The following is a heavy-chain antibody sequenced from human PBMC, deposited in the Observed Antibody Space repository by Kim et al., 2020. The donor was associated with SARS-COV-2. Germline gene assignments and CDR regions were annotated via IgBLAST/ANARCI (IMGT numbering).Heavy chain of an antibody. V-gene: IGHV5-51*01. J-gene: IGHJ4*02. Sequence: YSPSFQGQVTISADKSISTAYLQWSSLKASDTAMYYCARAENIVATQFDYWGQGTLVTVSS. D-gene: IGHD5-12*01. CDR3: ARAENIVATQFDY.